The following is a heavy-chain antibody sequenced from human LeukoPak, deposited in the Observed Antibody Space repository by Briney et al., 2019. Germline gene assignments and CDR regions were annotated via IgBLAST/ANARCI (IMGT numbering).Heavy chain of an antibody. J-gene: IGHJ3*02. CDR2: IKQDGSEK. CDR3: ARDGFEWLFYTPKLRHAFDI. V-gene: IGHV3-7*03. CDR1: GFTFSYYA. Sequence: SGGSLRLSCAASGFTFSYYAMSWVRQAPGKGLQWVANIKQDGSEKYYVDSVKGRFTISRDNAKNSLYLQMNSLRAEDTAVYYCARDGFEWLFYTPKLRHAFDIWGQGTMVTVSS. D-gene: IGHD3-9*01.